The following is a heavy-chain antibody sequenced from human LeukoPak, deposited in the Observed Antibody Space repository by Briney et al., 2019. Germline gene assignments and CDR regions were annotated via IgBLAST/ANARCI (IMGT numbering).Heavy chain of an antibody. D-gene: IGHD2-15*01. CDR2: INHSGST. V-gene: IGHV4-34*01. CDR3: ARVGGYCSGGSCFRRNGHDAFDI. CDR1: GGSFSGYY. J-gene: IGHJ3*02. Sequence: SETLSLTCAVYGGSFSGYYWSWIRQPPGKGLEWIGEINHSGSTNYNPSLKSRVTISVDTSKDQFSLKLSSVTAADTAVYYCARVGGYCSGGSCFRRNGHDAFDIWGQGTMVTVSS.